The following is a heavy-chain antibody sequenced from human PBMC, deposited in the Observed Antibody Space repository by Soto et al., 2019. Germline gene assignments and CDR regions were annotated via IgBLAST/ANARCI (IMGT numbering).Heavy chain of an antibody. CDR2: IYYSGST. CDR1: GGSVNSGSYY. V-gene: IGHV4-61*01. CDR3: ARGEERYSYGYGSYYYYGMDV. J-gene: IGHJ6*02. D-gene: IGHD5-18*01. Sequence: PSETLSLTCTVSGGSVNSGSYYWSWIRQPPGKGLEWIGYIYYSGSTNYNPSLKSRVTISVDTSKNQFSLKLSSVTAADTAVYYCARGEERYSYGYGSYYYYGMDVWGQGTTVTVSS.